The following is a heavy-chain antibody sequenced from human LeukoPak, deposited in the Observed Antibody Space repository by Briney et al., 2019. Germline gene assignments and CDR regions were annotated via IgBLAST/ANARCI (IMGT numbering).Heavy chain of an antibody. CDR3: ARDGRRSSSGWYAARGWFDP. J-gene: IGHJ5*02. D-gene: IGHD6-19*01. CDR1: GGSISSYY. Sequence: SETLSLTCTVSGGSISSYYWSWIRQPPGKGLEWIGYIYHSGSTNYNPSLKSRVTISVDTSKNQFSLKLSSVTAADTAVYYCARDGRRSSSGWYAARGWFDPWGQGTLVTVSS. V-gene: IGHV4-59*01. CDR2: IYHSGST.